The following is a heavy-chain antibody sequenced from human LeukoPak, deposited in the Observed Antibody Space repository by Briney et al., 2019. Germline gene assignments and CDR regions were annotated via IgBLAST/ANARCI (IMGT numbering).Heavy chain of an antibody. Sequence: VASVKVSCKASGYTFTSYGISWVRQAPGQGLEWMGWISAYNGNTNYAQKLQGRVTMTTDTSTSTAYMELRSLRSDDTAVYYCARWGMGGSYYLDPVFDYWGQGTLVTVSS. D-gene: IGHD1-26*01. CDR3: ARWGMGGSYYLDPVFDY. J-gene: IGHJ4*02. V-gene: IGHV1-18*01. CDR1: GYTFTSYG. CDR2: ISAYNGNT.